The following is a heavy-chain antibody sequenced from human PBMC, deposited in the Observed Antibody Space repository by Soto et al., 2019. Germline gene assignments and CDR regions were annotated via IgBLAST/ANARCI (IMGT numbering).Heavy chain of an antibody. CDR2: ISYDGSNK. J-gene: IGHJ5*02. CDR3: ARYGLVAVPFGFDP. Sequence: QVQLVESGGGVVQPGRSLRLSCAASGFTFSSYAMHWVRQAPGKGLEWVAVISYDGSNKYYADSVKGRFTISRDNSKNTLYLQMNSLRAEDTAVYYCARYGLVAVPFGFDPWGQSTLVTVSS. D-gene: IGHD6-19*01. CDR1: GFTFSSYA. V-gene: IGHV3-30-3*01.